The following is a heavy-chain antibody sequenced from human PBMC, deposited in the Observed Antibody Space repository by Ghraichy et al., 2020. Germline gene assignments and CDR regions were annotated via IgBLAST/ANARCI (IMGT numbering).Heavy chain of an antibody. J-gene: IGHJ2*01. D-gene: IGHD2-8*01. CDR3: AKEKGTNSEDPDWYFDL. CDR2: ISGSGAGT. Sequence: GESLNISCAASGFTFSSYAMTWVRQAPGKGLEWVSAISGSGAGTYYADSVKGRFTISRDNSKGTLSLQVNSLRAADTAVYYCAKEKGTNSEDPDWYFDLWGRGTLVTVSS. CDR1: GFTFSSYA. V-gene: IGHV3-23*01.